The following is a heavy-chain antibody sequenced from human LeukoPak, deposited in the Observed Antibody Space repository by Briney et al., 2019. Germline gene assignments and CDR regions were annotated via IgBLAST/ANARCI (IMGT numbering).Heavy chain of an antibody. CDR2: INPNSGGT. CDR3: ARVDSITIFGVVELFDY. J-gene: IGHJ4*02. D-gene: IGHD3-3*01. Sequence: ASVKVSCKASGYTFTGYYTHWVRQAPGQGLEWMGWINPNSGGTNYAQKFQGRVTMTRDTSISTAYMELSRLRSDDTAVYYCARVDSITIFGVVELFDYWGQGTLVTVSS. CDR1: GYTFTGYY. V-gene: IGHV1-2*02.